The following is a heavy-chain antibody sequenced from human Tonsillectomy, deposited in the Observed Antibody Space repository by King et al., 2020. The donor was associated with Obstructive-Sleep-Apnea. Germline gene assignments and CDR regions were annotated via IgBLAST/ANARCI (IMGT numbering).Heavy chain of an antibody. V-gene: IGHV1-18*01. CDR1: GYTFSTYG. D-gene: IGHD1-26*01. J-gene: IGHJ6*02. CDR2: ISAYNGNT. CDR3: ARSGLIDQLLWNYYSYMDV. Sequence: QLVQSGAEVKKPGASVKVSCKASGYTFSTYGISWVRQAPGQGLEWVGWISAYNGNTKYAQKLQGRVTMTTDTSTSTAYMELRSLRSDDTAVYFCARSGLIDQLLWNYYSYMDVWGQGTTVTVSS.